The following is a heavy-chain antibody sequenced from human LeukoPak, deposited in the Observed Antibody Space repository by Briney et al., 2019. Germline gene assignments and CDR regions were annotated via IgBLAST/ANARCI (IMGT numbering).Heavy chain of an antibody. Sequence: GESLKISCKGSGYSFTTYWIAWVRQMPGKGLEWMGVIYPGDSDTRYSPSFQGQVTLSADKSISTAYLQWSSLKASDTAIYYCARALVGAATLSYWGQGTLVTVSS. CDR1: GYSFTTYW. D-gene: IGHD1-26*01. CDR2: IYPGDSDT. J-gene: IGHJ4*02. CDR3: ARALVGAATLSY. V-gene: IGHV5-51*01.